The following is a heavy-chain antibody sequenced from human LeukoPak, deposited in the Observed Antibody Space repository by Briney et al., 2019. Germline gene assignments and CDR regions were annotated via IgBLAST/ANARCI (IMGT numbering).Heavy chain of an antibody. CDR1: GYTFTSYG. CDR3: ARVQGLDIVVVVAASDWFDP. Sequence: ASVKVSCKASGYTFTSYGISWVRQAPGQGLEWMGWISAYNGNTNYAQKLQGRVTMTTDTSTSTAYMELRSLRSDDTAVYYCARVQGLDIVVVVAASDWFDPWGQGTLVTVSS. V-gene: IGHV1-18*01. J-gene: IGHJ5*02. D-gene: IGHD2-15*01. CDR2: ISAYNGNT.